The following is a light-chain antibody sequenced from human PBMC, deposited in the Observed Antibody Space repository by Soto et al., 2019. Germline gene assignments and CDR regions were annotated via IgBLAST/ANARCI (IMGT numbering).Light chain of an antibody. J-gene: IGLJ2*01. V-gene: IGLV2-14*01. Sequence: QSALTQSASVSGSPGQSITISCTGSSSDVGGYKDVSWYQHLPGKSPKLLVFEVSNRPSGVSNRFSASKSGNTASLTISGLQAEDEAHYYCRSYTSTNILVFGGGTKVTVL. CDR2: EVS. CDR1: SSDVGGYKD. CDR3: RSYTSTNILV.